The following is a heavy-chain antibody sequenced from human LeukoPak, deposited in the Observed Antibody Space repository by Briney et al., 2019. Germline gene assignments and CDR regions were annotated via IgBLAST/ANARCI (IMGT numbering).Heavy chain of an antibody. CDR3: ARGASSGYRIDY. D-gene: IGHD3-10*01. V-gene: IGHV3-74*01. CDR1: GFTFRSYW. CDR2: ISPDGRST. J-gene: IGHJ4*02. Sequence: GSPRPPCSASGFTFRSYWMHWARQVPGKGLVWVSRISPDGRSTNYADSGKGRFTISRDNAKNTLYLQMNSLTGEDTGLYYCARGASSGYRIDYWGQGTLVTVSS.